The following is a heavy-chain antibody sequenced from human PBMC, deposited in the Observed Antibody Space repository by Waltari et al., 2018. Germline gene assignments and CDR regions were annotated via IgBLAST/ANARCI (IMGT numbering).Heavy chain of an antibody. CDR2: INYNSASI. CDR1: GFTLAHYA. D-gene: IGHD3-22*01. CDR3: LKKNDEVFDRNGLVYDAFDM. Sequence: EVQLVESGGGLVQPGRSLRLPCVGSGFTLAHYAMHWVRHPPGKGLEWVSGINYNSASIGYGESVKGRFIISRDNARNSLYLQMNSLTTEDTALYYCLKKNDEVFDRNGLVYDAFDMWGQGTMVTVSP. V-gene: IGHV3-9*01. J-gene: IGHJ3*02.